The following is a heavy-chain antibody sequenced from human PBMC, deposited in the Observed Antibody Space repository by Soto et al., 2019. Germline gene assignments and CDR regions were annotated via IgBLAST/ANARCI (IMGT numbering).Heavy chain of an antibody. CDR2: ISYDGSNK. CDR1: GFTFSSYG. V-gene: IGHV3-30*03. CDR3: ARGSLIVGTRYFDY. J-gene: IGHJ4*02. Sequence: PGGSLRLSXAASGFTFSSYGMHWVRQAPGKGLEWVAVISYDGSNKYYADSVKGRFTISRDNSKNTLYLQMNSLRAEDTALHYCARGSLIVGTRYFDYWGQGTLVTVSS. D-gene: IGHD3-22*01.